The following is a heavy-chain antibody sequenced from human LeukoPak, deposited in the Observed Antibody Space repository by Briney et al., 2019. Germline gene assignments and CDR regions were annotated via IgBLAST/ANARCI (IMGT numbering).Heavy chain of an antibody. CDR1: GFTFEDYA. CDR2: ITWSSRAS. Sequence: GGSLRLSCAASGFTFEDYAMHWVRQAPGKGLEWVSGITWSSRASAYADSVKGRFTISRDNSKNTLYLQMNSLRAEDTAVYYCAKDRATTFWSGYKSGFDYWGQGTLVTVSS. CDR3: AKDRATTFWSGYKSGFDY. D-gene: IGHD3-3*01. J-gene: IGHJ4*02. V-gene: IGHV3-9*01.